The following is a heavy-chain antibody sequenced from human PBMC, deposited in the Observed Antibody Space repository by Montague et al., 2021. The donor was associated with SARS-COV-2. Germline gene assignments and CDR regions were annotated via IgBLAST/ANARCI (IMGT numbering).Heavy chain of an antibody. V-gene: IGHV4-39*01. CDR3: ARSWGQWPLWGYYFDY. CDR1: GGSISSSSYY. CDR2: IYYSGST. J-gene: IGHJ4*02. D-gene: IGHD6-19*01. Sequence: SETLSLTCTVSGGSISSSSYYWGWIRQPPGKGLEWIGSIYYSGSTYYNPSLKGRVTISVDTSKNQFSLKLSSVTAADTAVYYCARSWGQWPLWGYYFDYWGQGTLVTVSS.